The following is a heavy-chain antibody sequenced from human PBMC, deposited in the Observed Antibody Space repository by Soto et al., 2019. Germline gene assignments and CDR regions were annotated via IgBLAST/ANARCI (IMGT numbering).Heavy chain of an antibody. Sequence: PSETLSLTCTVSGVSISSSSFYWGWIRQPPGKGLFWVGSIYYSGSTYYNPSLKSRVTISVDTSKNQFSLKLSSVTAADTAMYYCVRDGTKNLRDRFDPWGRGILVTVSS. CDR2: IYYSGST. D-gene: IGHD1-1*01. J-gene: IGHJ5*02. CDR1: GVSISSSSFY. CDR3: VRDGTKNLRDRFDP. V-gene: IGHV4-39*07.